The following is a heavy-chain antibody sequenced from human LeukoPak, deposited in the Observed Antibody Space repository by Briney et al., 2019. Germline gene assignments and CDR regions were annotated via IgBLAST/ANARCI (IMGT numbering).Heavy chain of an antibody. CDR1: GYSISSGYY. CDR2: ISHSGST. Sequence: PSETLSLTCAVSGYSISSGYYWAWIRQPPGKGLAWIGTISHSGSTYFNPSLKSRVTVSVDTSKNQFSLKLSSVTAADTAVYYCARGAGYSYGNFDYWGQGTLVTVSS. D-gene: IGHD5-18*01. CDR3: ARGAGYSYGNFDY. J-gene: IGHJ4*02. V-gene: IGHV4-38-2*01.